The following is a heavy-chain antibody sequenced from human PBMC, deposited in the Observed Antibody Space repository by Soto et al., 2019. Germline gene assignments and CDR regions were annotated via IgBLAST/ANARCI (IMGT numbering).Heavy chain of an antibody. CDR3: ARDISYGSGTGYGY. Sequence: QVQLVQSGAEVKKPGASLKVSCKASGYTFTSHGISWVRQAPGQGLGWMGWISNHNGDTNYAPKLQDRVTLTTDTSTSTAYMELTSLTSDDTAVYFCARDISYGSGTGYGYWGQGTLVTVSS. J-gene: IGHJ4*02. CDR1: GYTFTSHG. D-gene: IGHD3-10*01. V-gene: IGHV1-18*01. CDR2: ISNHNGDT.